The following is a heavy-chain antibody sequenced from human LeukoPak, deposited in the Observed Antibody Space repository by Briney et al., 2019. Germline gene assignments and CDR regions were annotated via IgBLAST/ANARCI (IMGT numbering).Heavy chain of an antibody. CDR2: INPNSGGT. D-gene: IGHD3-10*01. Sequence: ASVKVSCKASGYTFTGYYMHWVRQAPGQGLEWMGWINPNSGGTNYAQKFQGRVTMTRDTSISTAYMELSRLRSDDTAVYYCARAMVRGVIKGLFGYWGQGTLVTVSS. V-gene: IGHV1-2*02. J-gene: IGHJ4*02. CDR3: ARAMVRGVIKGLFGY. CDR1: GYTFTGYY.